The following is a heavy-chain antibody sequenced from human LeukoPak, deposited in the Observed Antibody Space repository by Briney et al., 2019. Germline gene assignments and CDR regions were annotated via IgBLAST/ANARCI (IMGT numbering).Heavy chain of an antibody. D-gene: IGHD3-3*01. CDR1: GFTFSSYS. J-gene: IGHJ6*03. Sequence: GGSLRLSCAASGFTFSSYSMNWVRQAPGKGLEWVSYISSSSSTIYYADSVKGRFTISRDNAKNSLYLQMNSLRAEDTAVYYCARADNYDFWSGPYYYYYMDVWGKGTTVTVSS. CDR3: ARADNYDFWSGPYYYYYMDV. V-gene: IGHV3-48*01. CDR2: ISSSSSTI.